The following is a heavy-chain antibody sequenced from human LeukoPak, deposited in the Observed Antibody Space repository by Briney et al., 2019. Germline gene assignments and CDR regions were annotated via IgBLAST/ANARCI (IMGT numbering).Heavy chain of an antibody. CDR3: AKGVVTTVTRGVVFDY. CDR1: GFTFSSYA. V-gene: IGHV3-23*01. D-gene: IGHD4-17*01. Sequence: GGSLRLSCAASGFTFSSYAMSWVRQAPGKGLEWVSAISGSGGSTYYADSVKGRFTISRDNSKNTLYLQMNSLRAEDTAVYYCAKGVVTTVTRGVVFDYWGQGKLVTVSS. J-gene: IGHJ4*02. CDR2: ISGSGGST.